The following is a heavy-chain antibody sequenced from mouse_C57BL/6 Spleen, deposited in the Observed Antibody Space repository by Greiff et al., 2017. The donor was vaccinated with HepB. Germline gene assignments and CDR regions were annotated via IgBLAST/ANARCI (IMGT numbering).Heavy chain of an antibody. V-gene: IGHV1-54*01. CDR2: INPGSGGT. D-gene: IGHD1-1*01. Sequence: QVQLQQSGAELVRPGTSVKVSCKASGYAFTNYLIEWVKQRPGQGLEWIGVINPGSGGTNYNEKFKGKATLTADKSSSTAYMQLSSLTSEDSAVYICASGGVITSVGAHWYFDVWGTGTTVTVSS. CDR3: ASGGVITSVGAHWYFDV. J-gene: IGHJ1*03. CDR1: GYAFTNYL.